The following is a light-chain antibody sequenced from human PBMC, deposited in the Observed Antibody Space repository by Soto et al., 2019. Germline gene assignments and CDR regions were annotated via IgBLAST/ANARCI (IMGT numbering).Light chain of an antibody. Sequence: DLVMTQSPLSLPVTPGEPASISCRSSQSLLNSNGYNYLDWYLQKPGQSPQLLIYLGSNRASGVPDRFSGSGSCTDFTLKISRVEAEDVGVYHWMQAVTAPPTFGQGTKVEIK. CDR1: QSLLNSNGYNY. CDR2: LGS. J-gene: IGKJ1*01. CDR3: MQAVTAPPT. V-gene: IGKV2-28*01.